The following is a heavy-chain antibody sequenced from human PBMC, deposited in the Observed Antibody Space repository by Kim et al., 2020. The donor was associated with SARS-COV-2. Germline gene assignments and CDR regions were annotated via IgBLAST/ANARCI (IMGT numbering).Heavy chain of an antibody. CDR1: GYTFYTYA. CDR2: INCGNGYT. CDR3: ARDHRNNSGYYSFDY. V-gene: IGHV1-3*01. J-gene: IGHJ4*02. Sequence: ASVKVSCKASGYTFYTYAMHWVRQAPGQRLEWMGWINCGNGYTEYSQKFQGRVTITKDTSAQTAYMELRGLRSEDTALYYCARDHRNNSGYYSFDYWGRGTLVTVSS. D-gene: IGHD3-22*01.